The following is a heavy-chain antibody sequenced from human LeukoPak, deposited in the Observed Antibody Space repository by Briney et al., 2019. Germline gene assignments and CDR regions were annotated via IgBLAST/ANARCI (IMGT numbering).Heavy chain of an antibody. V-gene: IGHV1-2*02. J-gene: IGHJ4*02. D-gene: IGHD6-19*01. Sequence: ASVKVSCKASGYTFTGYYMHWVRQAPGQGLEWMGWINPNSSGTNYAQKFQGRVTMTRDTSISTAYMELSRLRSDDTAVYYCARDSVAGTTVYSFDYWGQGTLVTVSS. CDR2: INPNSSGT. CDR1: GYTFTGYY. CDR3: ARDSVAGTTVYSFDY.